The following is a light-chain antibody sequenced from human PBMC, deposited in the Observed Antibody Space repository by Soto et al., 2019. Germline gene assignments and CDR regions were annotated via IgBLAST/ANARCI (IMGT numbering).Light chain of an antibody. Sequence: QSVLTQPPSASGCSGQSVTISCTGTSSDVGGYNYVSWYQHHPGKGPKLMIYEVSKRPSGFPDSFSGSKSGNTASLTVSGLQAEDEADYYCSSFAASNTIFGGKTKLTVL. J-gene: IGLJ2*01. CDR3: SSFAASNTI. CDR2: EVS. V-gene: IGLV2-8*01. CDR1: SSDVGGYNY.